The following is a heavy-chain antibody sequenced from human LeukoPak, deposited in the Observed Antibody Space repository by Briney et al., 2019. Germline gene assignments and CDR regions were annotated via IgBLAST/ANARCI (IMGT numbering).Heavy chain of an antibody. D-gene: IGHD3-22*01. Sequence: PGGSLRLSCAASGFTVSSNYMSWVRQAPGKGLEWVAIISYDGSNKNYADSVKGRFTVSRDNSKNTVNLQMNSLRPEDTAVYYCAKGDYYDSNGYFDYFDYWGQGTLVTVSS. CDR3: AKGDYYDSNGYFDYFDY. J-gene: IGHJ4*02. V-gene: IGHV3-30*18. CDR2: ISYDGSNK. CDR1: GFTVSSNY.